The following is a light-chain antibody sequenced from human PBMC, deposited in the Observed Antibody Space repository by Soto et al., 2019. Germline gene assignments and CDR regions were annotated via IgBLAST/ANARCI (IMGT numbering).Light chain of an antibody. Sequence: EIVMTQSPATLSVSPGERAILSCRASKSISNNLAWYQQKPGQAPRLLIYGASTRATGIPARFSGSGSGTEFTLHISNLQSEDIAIYYCQQYNNWPPLTFGGGTKVEIK. CDR3: QQYNNWPPLT. CDR2: GAS. J-gene: IGKJ4*01. V-gene: IGKV3-15*01. CDR1: KSISNN.